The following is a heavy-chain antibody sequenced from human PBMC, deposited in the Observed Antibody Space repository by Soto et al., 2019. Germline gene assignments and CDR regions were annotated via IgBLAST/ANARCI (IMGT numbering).Heavy chain of an antibody. J-gene: IGHJ6*02. Sequence: SETLSLTCTVSGGSTSSSSYYWGWIRQPPGKGLEWIGSIYYSGSTYYNPSLKSRVTISVDTSKNQFSLKLSSVTAADTAVYYCASFWSGYYLGERSYYYGMDVWGQGTTVTVSS. V-gene: IGHV4-39*01. CDR2: IYYSGST. CDR3: ASFWSGYYLGERSYYYGMDV. D-gene: IGHD3-3*01. CDR1: GGSTSSSSYY.